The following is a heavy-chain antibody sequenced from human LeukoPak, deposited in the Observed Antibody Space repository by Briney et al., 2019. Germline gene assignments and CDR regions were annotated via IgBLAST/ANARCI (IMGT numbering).Heavy chain of an antibody. D-gene: IGHD3-22*01. V-gene: IGHV3-23*01. J-gene: IGHJ5*02. CDR2: ISGTGGST. Sequence: PGGSLRLSCAASGFSFTNYAMTWVRQAPGEGLEWVSTISGTGGSTYYAPSLKGRLTVSRDNSKNTLYPRLSSLRAGDTAVYYCAKVLDSSGYYPSDRWGQGTLVIVSS. CDR1: GFSFTNYA. CDR3: AKVLDSSGYYPSDR.